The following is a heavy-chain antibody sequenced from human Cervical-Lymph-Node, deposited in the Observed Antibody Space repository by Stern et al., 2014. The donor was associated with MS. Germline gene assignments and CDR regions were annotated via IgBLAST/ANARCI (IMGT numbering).Heavy chain of an antibody. Sequence: QVQLVQSGAEVKTPGASVKLSCKASGYTFTSYYIHWVRQAPGQGLEWMGIINPNGGSTSYAQKFQGRVTMTRDTSTSAVYMEVSSLRSEDTAVYYCAREVVGHRLGMMDVWGQGTSVTVSS. D-gene: IGHD3-22*01. V-gene: IGHV1-46*01. J-gene: IGHJ6*02. CDR1: GYTFTSYY. CDR3: AREVVGHRLGMMDV. CDR2: INPNGGST.